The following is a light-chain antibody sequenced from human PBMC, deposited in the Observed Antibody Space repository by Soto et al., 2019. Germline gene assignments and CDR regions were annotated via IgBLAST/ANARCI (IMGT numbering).Light chain of an antibody. CDR2: NNN. CDR3: AAWDDSLNGYV. J-gene: IGLJ1*01. V-gene: IGLV1-44*01. Sequence: QSVLTQPPSASGTPGQRVTISCSGSSSNIGTNTVNWYQQLPGTAPKLLIYNNNQRPSGVPARSSGSKSGTSASLAISGLQSDIEADYYCAAWDDSLNGYVFGIGTKVTVL. CDR1: SSNIGTNT.